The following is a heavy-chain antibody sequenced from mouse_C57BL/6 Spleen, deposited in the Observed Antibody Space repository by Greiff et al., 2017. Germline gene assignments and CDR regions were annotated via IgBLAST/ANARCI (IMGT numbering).Heavy chain of an antibody. D-gene: IGHD1-1*01. Sequence: QVQLKESGAELVRPGASVTLSCKASGYTFTDYEMHWVKQTPVHGLEWIGAIDPETGGTAYNQKFKGKAILTADKSSSTAYMELRSLTSEDSAVYYCTRNPILTTVVARGFDYWGQGTTLTVSS. CDR3: TRNPILTTVVARGFDY. CDR2: IDPETGGT. CDR1: GYTFTDYE. J-gene: IGHJ2*01. V-gene: IGHV1-15*01.